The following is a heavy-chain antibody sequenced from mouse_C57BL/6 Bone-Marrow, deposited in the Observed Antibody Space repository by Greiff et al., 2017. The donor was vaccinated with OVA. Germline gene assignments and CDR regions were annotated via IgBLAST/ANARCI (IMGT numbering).Heavy chain of an antibody. V-gene: IGHV1-80*01. J-gene: IGHJ1*03. CDR1: GYAFSSYW. Sequence: QLQRKESGAELVKPGASVKISCKASGYAFSSYWMNWVKQRPGKGLEWIGQIYPGDGDTNYNGKFKGKATLTADKSSSTAYMQLSSLTSEDSAVYFCARKGSRYFDVWGTGTTVTVSS. D-gene: IGHD1-1*02. CDR2: IYPGDGDT. CDR3: ARKGSRYFDV.